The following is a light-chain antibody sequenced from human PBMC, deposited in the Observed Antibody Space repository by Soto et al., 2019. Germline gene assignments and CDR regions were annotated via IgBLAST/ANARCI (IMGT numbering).Light chain of an antibody. CDR1: QSVSSSY. CDR2: GAS. V-gene: IGKV3-20*01. CDR3: QQYGSPVT. Sequence: EIVLTQSPGTLSLSPGERATLSCRASQSVSSSYLAWYQQKPGQAPRLLIYGASSRATGIPDRFSGSGSGTDFTLTISRLEPEDFAMYYCQQYGSPVTFGQGTKVDIK. J-gene: IGKJ1*01.